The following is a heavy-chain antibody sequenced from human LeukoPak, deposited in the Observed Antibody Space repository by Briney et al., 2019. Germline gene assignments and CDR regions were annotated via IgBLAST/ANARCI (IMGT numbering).Heavy chain of an antibody. CDR2: IKQDGSEK. D-gene: IGHD3-3*01. CDR3: ARDYDLWSGKDAFDI. Sequence: GGSLRLSCAASGFTFSSYWMSWVRQAPGKGLEWVANIKQDGSEKYYVDSVKGRFTISRDNAKNSLYLQMNSLRAEDTAVYYRARDYDLWSGKDAFDIWGQGTMVTVSS. CDR1: GFTFSSYW. J-gene: IGHJ3*02. V-gene: IGHV3-7*01.